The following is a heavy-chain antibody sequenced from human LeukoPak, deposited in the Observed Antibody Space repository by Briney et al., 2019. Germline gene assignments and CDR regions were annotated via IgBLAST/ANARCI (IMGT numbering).Heavy chain of an antibody. D-gene: IGHD2-2*01. CDR1: GYSFTSHW. J-gene: IGHJ4*02. Sequence: GESLKNSCKGSGYSFTSHWIGWVRQMPGKGLEWMGIIYPSDSDTKYSPSFQGQVTISADKSISTAYLQWSSLRASDTAMYFCARTDCSSTSCYLFDYWGQGTLVTVSS. CDR2: IYPSDSDT. V-gene: IGHV5-51*01. CDR3: ARTDCSSTSCYLFDY.